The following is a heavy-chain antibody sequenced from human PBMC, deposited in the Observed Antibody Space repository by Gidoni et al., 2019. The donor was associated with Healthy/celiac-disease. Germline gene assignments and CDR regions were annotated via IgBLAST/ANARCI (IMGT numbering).Heavy chain of an antibody. CDR2: INHSGSP. CDR1: GGSFSGYY. D-gene: IGHD2-2*01. J-gene: IGHJ6*02. V-gene: IGHV4-34*01. Sequence: QVQLQQWGAGLLKPSETLSLTCAVYGGSFSGYYWSWIRQPPGKGMEWIGEINHSGSPNYNPSLKSRVTISVDTSKNQFSLKLSSVTAADTAVYYCARGRCSSTSCYGVYYYYGMDVWGQGTTVTVSS. CDR3: ARGRCSSTSCYGVYYYYGMDV.